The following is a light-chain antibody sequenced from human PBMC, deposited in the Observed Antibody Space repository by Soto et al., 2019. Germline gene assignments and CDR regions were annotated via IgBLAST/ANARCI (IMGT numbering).Light chain of an antibody. CDR3: GAWDGSLSAVV. V-gene: IGLV1-51*01. J-gene: IGLJ2*01. Sequence: QSVLTQPPSLSAAPGQTVTISCSGSSSNIGNNYVSWYQQLPGTAPKLLIYDNNKRPSGIPDRFSGSKSGTSATLGITGLQTGDEADYYCGAWDGSLSAVVFGGGTKLTVL. CDR1: SSNIGNNY. CDR2: DNN.